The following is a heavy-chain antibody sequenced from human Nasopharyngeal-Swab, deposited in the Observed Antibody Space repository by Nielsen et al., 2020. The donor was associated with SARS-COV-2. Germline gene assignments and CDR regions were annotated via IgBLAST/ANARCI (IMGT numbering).Heavy chain of an antibody. J-gene: IGHJ4*02. Sequence: SLKISCAASGFTFDDYAMHWVRQAPGKGLEWGSGISWNSGSIGYADSVKGRFTISRDTAKNSLYLQMNSLRAEDTALYYCAKVGANFDYWGQGTLVTVSS. CDR1: GFTFDDYA. CDR2: ISWNSGSI. V-gene: IGHV3-9*01. D-gene: IGHD3-10*01. CDR3: AKVGANFDY.